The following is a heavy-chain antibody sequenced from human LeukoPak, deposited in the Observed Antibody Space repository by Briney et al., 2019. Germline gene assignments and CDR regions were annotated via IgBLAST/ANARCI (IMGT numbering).Heavy chain of an antibody. V-gene: IGHV4-39*07. Sequence: SETLSLTCTVSGGSISSSSYYWAWIRQPPGKGLECIGTIYYNGNTYYNPSLKSRVTISVDTSKNQFSLKLSSVTAADTAVYYCARGLGILTGYYRRGYFDYWGQGTLVTVSS. CDR3: ARGLGILTGYYRRGYFDY. J-gene: IGHJ4*02. D-gene: IGHD3-9*01. CDR2: IYYNGNT. CDR1: GGSISSSSYY.